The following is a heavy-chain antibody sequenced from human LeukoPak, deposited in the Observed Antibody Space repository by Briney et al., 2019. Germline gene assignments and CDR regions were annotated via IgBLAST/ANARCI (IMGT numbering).Heavy chain of an antibody. CDR3: ARVGRDSQHLDY. V-gene: IGHV3-48*03. CDR1: GFTFSTYE. CDR2: ISSSGDLV. Sequence: AGGSLRLSCAASGFTFSTYEMNWVRQAPRKGLEWVSYISSSGDLVYYADSVRGRLTFSRDNAKNSLYLQMNSLRAEDTAVYYCARVGRDSQHLDYWGPGTLVTVSS. J-gene: IGHJ4*02. D-gene: IGHD2-15*01.